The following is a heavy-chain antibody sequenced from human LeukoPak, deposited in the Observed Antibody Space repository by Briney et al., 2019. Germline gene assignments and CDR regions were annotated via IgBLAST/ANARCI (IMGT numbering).Heavy chain of an antibody. CDR1: GGSISGGSYY. J-gene: IGHJ4*02. D-gene: IGHD6-13*01. CDR2: IYTSGST. Sequence: SQTLSLTCTVSGGSISGGSYYWSWIRQPAGKGLEWIGRIYTSGSTNYNPSLKSRVTISVDTSKNQFSLKLSSVTAADTAVYYCARTAAGTPYFDYWGQGTLVTVSS. CDR3: ARTAAGTPYFDY. V-gene: IGHV4-61*02.